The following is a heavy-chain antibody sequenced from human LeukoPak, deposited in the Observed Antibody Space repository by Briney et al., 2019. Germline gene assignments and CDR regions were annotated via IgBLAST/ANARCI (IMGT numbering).Heavy chain of an antibody. D-gene: IGHD2-15*01. J-gene: IGHJ4*02. Sequence: GGSLRLSCAASGFTFSSYWMHWVRQAPGKGLVWVSRINSDGSSTSYADSVKGRFTISRDNAKNTLYLQMNSLRAEDTAVYYCAREGAHDSTDYWGQGTLVTVSS. V-gene: IGHV3-74*01. CDR3: AREGAHDSTDY. CDR1: GFTFSSYW. CDR2: INSDGSST.